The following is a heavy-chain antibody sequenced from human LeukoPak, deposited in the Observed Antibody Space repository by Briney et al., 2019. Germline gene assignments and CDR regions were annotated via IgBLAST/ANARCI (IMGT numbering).Heavy chain of an antibody. V-gene: IGHV3-23*01. J-gene: IGHJ4*02. CDR3: AKGRTSGSGSYVPPFDY. D-gene: IGHD3-10*01. Sequence: GGSLRLSCAASGFTFSSYAMSWVRQAPGKGLEWVSAISGSGGSTYYADSVKGRFTISRDNSKNTLYLQMNSLRAGDTAVYYCAKGRTSGSGSYVPPFDYWGQGTLVTVSS. CDR1: GFTFSSYA. CDR2: ISGSGGST.